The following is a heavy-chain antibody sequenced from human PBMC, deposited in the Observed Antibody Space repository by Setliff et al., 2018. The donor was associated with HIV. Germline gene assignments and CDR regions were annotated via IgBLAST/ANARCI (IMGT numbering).Heavy chain of an antibody. CDR3: VRGVQSPPHYSYYYIDV. V-gene: IGHV1-69*02. Sequence: SVKVSCKASRSTFNSHTINWVRQAPGQGLDWMGRIIPILGVANYAHRFQGKVTITADKSTSTAYMELTSLRFDDTAMYYCVRGVQSPPHYSYYYIDVWGKGTTVTVSS. CDR1: RSTFNSHT. D-gene: IGHD3-3*01. CDR2: IIPILGVA. J-gene: IGHJ6*03.